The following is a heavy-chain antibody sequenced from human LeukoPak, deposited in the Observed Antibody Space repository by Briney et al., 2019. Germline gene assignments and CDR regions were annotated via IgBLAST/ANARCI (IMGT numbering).Heavy chain of an antibody. CDR1: GGSISSYY. CDR2: IYTRGKT. CDR3: ARHLHSDGSGSYLNWLDP. J-gene: IGHJ5*02. V-gene: IGHV4-4*09. D-gene: IGHD3-10*01. Sequence: PSETLSLTCTVSGGSISSYYWSWIRQPPGKGLEWVGYIYTRGKTNSNPSLKGRVTILGDTSKNQFSLKLNSVTAADTAVYYCARHLHSDGSGSYLNWLDPWGQGILVTVSS.